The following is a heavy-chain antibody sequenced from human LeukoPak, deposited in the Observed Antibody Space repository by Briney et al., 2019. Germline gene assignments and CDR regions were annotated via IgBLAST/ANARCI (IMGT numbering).Heavy chain of an antibody. CDR1: GYTFTSYG. D-gene: IGHD3-9*01. V-gene: IGHV1-18*01. CDR2: ISAYNGNT. J-gene: IGHJ6*02. Sequence: ASVKVSCKASGYTFTSYGISWVRQAPGQGLEWMGWISAYNGNTNYAQKLQGRVTMTTDTSTSTAYMELRSLRSDDTAVYYCARDQTWALRYFDWLLFRHDYYYGMDVWGQGTTVTVSS. CDR3: ARDQTWALRYFDWLLFRHDYYYGMDV.